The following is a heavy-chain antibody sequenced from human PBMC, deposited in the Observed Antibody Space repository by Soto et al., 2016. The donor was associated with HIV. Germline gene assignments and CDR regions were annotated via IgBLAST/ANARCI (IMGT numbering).Heavy chain of an antibody. D-gene: IGHD1-26*01. Sequence: EVQLLESGGGLVQPGGSLRLSCAASGFSFSTYAMSWVRQAPGKGLEWVASISGSGSSTYYADSVKGRFTISRDNSKNTFYLQMNSLRAEDTAVYYCTKDLPGRPVGARGRDYFDYWGQGTLVTVSS. CDR1: GFSFSTYA. CDR2: ISGSGSST. V-gene: IGHV3-23*01. J-gene: IGHJ4*02. CDR3: TKDLPGRPVGARGRDYFDY.